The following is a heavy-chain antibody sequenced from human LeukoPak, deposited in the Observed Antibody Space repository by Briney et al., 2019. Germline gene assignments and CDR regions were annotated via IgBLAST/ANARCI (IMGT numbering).Heavy chain of an antibody. CDR1: GFTFSSYA. J-gene: IGHJ4*02. CDR2: ISGSGGST. CDR3: AKDLGSYGYYDY. Sequence: GGSLRLSCAASGFTFSSYAMSWVRQAPGKGLEWVSAISGSGGSTYYADSVKGRFTISRDNSKNTLYLQMNSLRAEDTAIYYCAKDLGSYGYYDYWGQGALVTVSS. D-gene: IGHD5-18*01. V-gene: IGHV3-23*01.